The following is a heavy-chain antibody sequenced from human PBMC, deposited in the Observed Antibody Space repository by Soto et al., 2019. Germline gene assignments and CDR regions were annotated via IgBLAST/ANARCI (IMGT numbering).Heavy chain of an antibody. CDR2: LIPMFGVA. Sequence: QVQLVQSGAEVKKPGSSVKVSCRTSGGNFKNYGFSWVRQAPGQGLEWMGGLIPMFGVANYGQIFQGRLTIPADESTSTAYMELSSLKSEDTAVYYCAGEVGGTGLHFWGQGTLVTVSS. CDR1: GGNFKNYG. CDR3: AGEVGGTGLHF. D-gene: IGHD3-9*01. J-gene: IGHJ4*02. V-gene: IGHV1-69*12.